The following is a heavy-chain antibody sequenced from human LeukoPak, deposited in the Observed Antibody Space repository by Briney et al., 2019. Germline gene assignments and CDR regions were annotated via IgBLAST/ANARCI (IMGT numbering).Heavy chain of an antibody. V-gene: IGHV1-46*01. J-gene: IGHJ4*02. CDR2: INPSGGST. CDR1: GYTFTSYY. D-gene: IGHD1-26*01. CDR3: ARVRVGALFDY. Sequence: ASVKVSCKASGYTFTSYYMHWVRQAPGQGLEWMGIINPSGGSTSYAQKFQGRVTITRDTSASTAYMELSSLRSEDTAVYYCARVRVGALFDYWGQGTLVTVSS.